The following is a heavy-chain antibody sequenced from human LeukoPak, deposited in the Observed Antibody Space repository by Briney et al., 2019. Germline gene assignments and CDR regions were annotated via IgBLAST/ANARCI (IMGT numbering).Heavy chain of an antibody. J-gene: IGHJ6*02. D-gene: IGHD2-8*01. Sequence: GRSLRLSCAASGSTFSSYGMHWVRQAPGKGLEWVADIWFDGKNEHFADSVKGRFTISRDNSKNTMYLQINSLRAEDTAVNYCARDRHCANGVCHSPPGMDVWGQGTTVTVSS. CDR1: GSTFSSYG. CDR2: IWFDGKNE. V-gene: IGHV3-33*01. CDR3: ARDRHCANGVCHSPPGMDV.